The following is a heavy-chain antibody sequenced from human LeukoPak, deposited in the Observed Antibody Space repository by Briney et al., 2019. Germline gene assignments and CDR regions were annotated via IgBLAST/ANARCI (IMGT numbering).Heavy chain of an antibody. D-gene: IGHD3-22*01. CDR1: GGSINSGGYY. V-gene: IGHV4-31*03. CDR2: IYYRGHT. CDR3: ARLTLYDSSGYYSSHFNY. Sequence: SGTLSLTCTVSGGSINSGGYYWSWIRQHPGKGLEWIGSIYYRGHTYHNPYLESRVTISVDTSMNQFSLKLSSVTAAETAVYYCARLTLYDSSGYYSSHFNYWGQGTLVTVSS. J-gene: IGHJ4*02.